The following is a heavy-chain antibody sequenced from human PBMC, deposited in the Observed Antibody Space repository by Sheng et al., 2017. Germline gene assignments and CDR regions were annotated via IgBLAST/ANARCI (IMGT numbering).Heavy chain of an antibody. D-gene: IGHD6-19*01. CDR2: ISYDGSNK. Sequence: QVQLVESGGGVVQPGRSLRLSCAASGFTFSSYAMHWVRQAPGKGLEWVAVISYDGSNKYYADSVKGRFTISRDNSKNTLYLQMNSLRAEDTAVYYCARDLGSSGWSLYHYWGQGTLVTVSS. CDR3: ARDLGSSGWSLYHY. CDR1: GFTFSSYA. J-gene: IGHJ4*02. V-gene: IGHV3-30*04.